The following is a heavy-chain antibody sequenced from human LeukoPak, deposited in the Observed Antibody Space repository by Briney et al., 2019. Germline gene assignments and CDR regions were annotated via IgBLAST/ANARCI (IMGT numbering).Heavy chain of an antibody. Sequence: ASVKVSCKASGYTFTGYYMHWVRQAPGQGLEWMEWINPNSGGTNYAQKFQGRVTMTRDTSISTAYMELSRLRSDDTAVYYCARDPRDMGYCSSTSCYHYYYMDVWGKGTTVTVSS. CDR1: GYTFTGYY. D-gene: IGHD2-2*01. CDR2: INPNSGGT. CDR3: ARDPRDMGYCSSTSCYHYYYMDV. V-gene: IGHV1-2*02. J-gene: IGHJ6*03.